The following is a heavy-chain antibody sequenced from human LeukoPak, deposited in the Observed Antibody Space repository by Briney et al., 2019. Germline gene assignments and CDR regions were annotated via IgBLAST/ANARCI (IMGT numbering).Heavy chain of an antibody. CDR3: ARRTRKGGDRFRMDV. J-gene: IGHJ6*02. V-gene: IGHV3-33*01. D-gene: IGHD2-21*02. CDR1: GFTFSSYV. CDR2: IWYDGSNK. Sequence: GGSLRLSCAASGFTFSSYVMHWVRQAPGKGLEWVAVIWYDGSNKYYADSVKGRFTISRDNSKNTLYLQMNSLRAEDTAVYYCARRTRKGGDRFRMDVWGQGTTVTVSS.